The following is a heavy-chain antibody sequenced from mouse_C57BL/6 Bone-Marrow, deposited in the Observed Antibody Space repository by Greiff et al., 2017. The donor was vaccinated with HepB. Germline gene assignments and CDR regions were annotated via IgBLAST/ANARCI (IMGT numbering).Heavy chain of an antibody. Sequence: VQLQQSGAELVKPGASVKISCKASGYAFSSYWMNWVKQRPGKGLEWIGQIYPGDGDTNYNGKFKGKATLTADKSSSTAYMQLSSLTSEDSAVYFCARAPSCYGSFDYWGQGTTLTVSS. CDR3: ARAPSCYGSFDY. V-gene: IGHV1-80*01. CDR2: IYPGDGDT. CDR1: GYAFSSYW. D-gene: IGHD1-1*01. J-gene: IGHJ2*01.